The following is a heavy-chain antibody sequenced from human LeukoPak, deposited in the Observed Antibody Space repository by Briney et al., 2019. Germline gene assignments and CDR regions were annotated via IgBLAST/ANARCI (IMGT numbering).Heavy chain of an antibody. Sequence: ASVTVSCKASGYTFTGYYMHWVRQAPGQGLEWMGWINPNSGGTNYAQKFQGRVTMTRDTSISTAYMELSRLRSDDTAVYYCARAIIHYYDSSGYPYFDYWGQGTLVTVSS. CDR2: INPNSGGT. CDR1: GYTFTGYY. J-gene: IGHJ4*02. D-gene: IGHD3-22*01. CDR3: ARAIIHYYDSSGYPYFDY. V-gene: IGHV1-2*02.